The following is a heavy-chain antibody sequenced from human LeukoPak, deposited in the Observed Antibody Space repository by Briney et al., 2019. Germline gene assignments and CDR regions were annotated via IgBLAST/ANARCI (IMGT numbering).Heavy chain of an antibody. D-gene: IGHD3-16*01. Sequence: ASQTLSLTCTVSGGSISSGSFYWGWIRQPAGKGLEWIGRIYTSGSTNYNPSLRSRVTISVDTSKNQFSLKLSSVTAADTAVYYCARGLGEYYYYYMDVWGKGTTVTVSS. V-gene: IGHV4-61*02. J-gene: IGHJ6*03. CDR2: IYTSGST. CDR1: GGSISSGSFY. CDR3: ARGLGEYYYYYMDV.